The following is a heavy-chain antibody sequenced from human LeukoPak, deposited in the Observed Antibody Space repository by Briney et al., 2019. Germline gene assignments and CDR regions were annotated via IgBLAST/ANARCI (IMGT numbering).Heavy chain of an antibody. J-gene: IGHJ3*02. Sequence: SETLSLTCTVSGGSITSYYWSWIRQPPGKGLEWIGYIYYSGSTSYNPSLKSRVTISVDTSKKQFSLKLSSVTAADTAFYYCARYIVSYPHDAFDIWGQGTMVTVSS. CDR1: GGSITSYY. CDR3: ARYIVSYPHDAFDI. D-gene: IGHD1-26*01. V-gene: IGHV4-59*01. CDR2: IYYSGST.